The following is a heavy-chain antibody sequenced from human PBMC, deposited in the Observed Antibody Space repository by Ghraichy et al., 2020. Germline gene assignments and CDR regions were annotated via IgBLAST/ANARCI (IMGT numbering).Heavy chain of an antibody. V-gene: IGHV1-8*01. D-gene: IGHD1-26*01. CDR2: MNPNSGNT. CDR1: GYTFTSYD. Sequence: ASVKVSCKASGYTFTSYDINWVRQATGQGLEWMGWMNPNSGNTGYAQKFQGRVTMTRNTSISTAYMELSSLRSEDTAVYYCARGAGGSYYLYYYYYYYMDVWGKGTTVTVSS. J-gene: IGHJ6*03. CDR3: ARGAGGSYYLYYYYYYYMDV.